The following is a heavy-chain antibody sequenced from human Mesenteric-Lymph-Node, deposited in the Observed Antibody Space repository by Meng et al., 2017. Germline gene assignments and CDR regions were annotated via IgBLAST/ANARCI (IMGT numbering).Heavy chain of an antibody. CDR2: IRNKVNSYST. D-gene: IGHD4-11*01. V-gene: IGHV3-72*01. CDR3: ARSNNGDY. J-gene: IGHJ4*01. CDR1: GFTFSDYY. Sequence: GRLVGSGGGLVRPGGSLRISCAAFGFTFSDYYMDWVRQAPGKGLEWIGRIRNKVNSYSTEYAASVKGRFTVSRDDSKNSVYLQMDSLKTEDTALYYCARSNNGDYWGHGTLVTVSS.